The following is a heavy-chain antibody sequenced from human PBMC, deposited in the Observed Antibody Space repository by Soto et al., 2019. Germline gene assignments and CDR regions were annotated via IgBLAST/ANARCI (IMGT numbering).Heavy chain of an antibody. V-gene: IGHV3-30*03. D-gene: IGHD2-8*01. CDR1: GFIFRNFG. J-gene: IGHJ4*02. CDR2: ISGDGNDK. CDR3: VQGYSTAHQALYS. Sequence: QVQLVESGGGVVQPGRSLRLSCAASGFIFRNFGMHWVRRAPGKGLEWVATISGDGNDKYYPDSMKGRFTISRDNFNNTLYLQPNSLRPDDKNVYHCVQGYSTAHQALYSWGQGVLVTVSS.